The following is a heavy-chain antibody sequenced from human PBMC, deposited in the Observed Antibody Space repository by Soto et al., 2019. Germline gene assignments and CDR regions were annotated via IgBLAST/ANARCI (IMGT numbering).Heavy chain of an antibody. V-gene: IGHV1-69*13. CDR2: IIPIFGTA. J-gene: IGHJ4*02. CDR1: GGTFSSYA. CDR3: ARTINCGRDCYGVYYFDY. D-gene: IGHD2-21*02. Sequence: SVKVSCKASGGTFSSYAISWVRQAPGQGLEWMGGIIPIFGTANYAQKFQGRVTITADESTSTAYMELSSLRSEDTAVYYCARTINCGRDCYGVYYFDYWGQGTLVTVSS.